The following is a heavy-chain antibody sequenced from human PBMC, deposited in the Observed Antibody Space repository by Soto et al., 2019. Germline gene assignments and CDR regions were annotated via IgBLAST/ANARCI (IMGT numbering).Heavy chain of an antibody. V-gene: IGHV1-18*01. CDR2: ISAYNGNT. Sequence: QVQLVQSGAEVKKPGASVKVSCKASGYTFTSYGISWVRQAPGQGLEWMGWISAYNGNTNYAQKLQGRVTMTTDTSTSTAYMELRSLRSDDTAVYYCARELVPPLNYILTGYYVDAFDIWGQGTMVTVSS. J-gene: IGHJ3*02. CDR3: ARELVPPLNYILTGYYVDAFDI. D-gene: IGHD3-9*01. CDR1: GYTFTSYG.